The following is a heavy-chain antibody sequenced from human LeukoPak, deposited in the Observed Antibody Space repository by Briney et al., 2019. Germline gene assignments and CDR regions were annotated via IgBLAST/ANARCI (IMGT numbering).Heavy chain of an antibody. CDR3: AYLLYCGGGSCHTNSFDY. CDR1: GDSISSSSYY. V-gene: IGHV4-39*01. D-gene: IGHD2-15*01. Sequence: SETLSLTCSVSGDSISSSSYYWGWLRQPPGKGLEWIGSIYYTGSTYYNPSLKSRVTISIDTSKNQFSLKLSSVTAADTAVYFCAYLLYCGGGSCHTNSFDYWGQGTLVTVSS. J-gene: IGHJ4*02. CDR2: IYYTGST.